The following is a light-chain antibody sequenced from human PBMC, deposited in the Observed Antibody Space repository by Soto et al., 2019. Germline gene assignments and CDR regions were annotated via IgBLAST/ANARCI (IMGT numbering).Light chain of an antibody. CDR2: AVS. V-gene: IGLV2-14*01. CDR3: SSYTITSTRL. CDR1: SSDIGAYDL. Sequence: QSALTQPASVSGSPGQSITISCTGTSSDIGAYDLVSWFQQHPGKAPKVMIYAVSIRPSGVSNRFSGSKSGNTASLTISGLQAEDEADYYCSSYTITSTRLFGTGTKLTVL. J-gene: IGLJ1*01.